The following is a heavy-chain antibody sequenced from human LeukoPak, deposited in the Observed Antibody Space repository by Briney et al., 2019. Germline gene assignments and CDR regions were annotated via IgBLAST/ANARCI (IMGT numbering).Heavy chain of an antibody. V-gene: IGHV3-21*01. CDR1: GFTFSSYS. CDR2: IRSSTSYI. D-gene: IGHD3-22*01. CDR3: ARDYYDSSGRLLYYYYYMDV. Sequence: GGSLRLSCAASGFTFSSYSMNWVRQAPGKGLEWVSSIRSSTSYIYYADSVKGRFTISRDNAKNSLYLQMNSLRAEDTAVYYCARDYYDSSGRLLYYYYYMDVWGKGTTVTVSS. J-gene: IGHJ6*03.